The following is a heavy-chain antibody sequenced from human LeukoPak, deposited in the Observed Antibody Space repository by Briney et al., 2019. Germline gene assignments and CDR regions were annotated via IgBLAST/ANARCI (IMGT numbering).Heavy chain of an antibody. V-gene: IGHV3-7*01. CDR2: IKQDGSEK. CDR1: GFTFSSYW. J-gene: IGHJ3*01. Sequence: TGGSLRLSCAASGFTFSSYWMSWVRQAPGKGLEWVANIKQDGSEKYYVDSVKDRFTISRDNAKNTLYLQMNSLRVEDTAVYYCARSHPRTSVFDLGGQGTMVTLSS. CDR3: ARSHPRTSVFDL. D-gene: IGHD5/OR15-5a*01.